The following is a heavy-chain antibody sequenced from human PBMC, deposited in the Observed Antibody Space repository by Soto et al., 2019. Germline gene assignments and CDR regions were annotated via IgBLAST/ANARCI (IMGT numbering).Heavy chain of an antibody. CDR3: ARDSYPDNYAMDV. Sequence: SETLSLTCTVSGGSIGIGGYCCSWVRQSPGRGLEWFGYTYYSGSTYYNPSLKSRLTISIDTSKSQFSLNLSSVTAAETVVYYCARDSYPDNYAMDVWGHGPSVTV. V-gene: IGHV4-31*03. J-gene: IGHJ6*02. D-gene: IGHD2-2*02. CDR2: TYYSGST. CDR1: GGSIGIGGYC.